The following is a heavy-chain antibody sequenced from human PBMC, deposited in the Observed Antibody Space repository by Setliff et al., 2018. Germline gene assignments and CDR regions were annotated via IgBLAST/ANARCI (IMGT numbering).Heavy chain of an antibody. V-gene: IGHV1-69*05. CDR2: TIPMFGTT. J-gene: IGHJ6*03. D-gene: IGHD3-22*01. Sequence: ASVKVSCKASGATFSSYGISWVRQAPGQGLEWMGGTIPMFGTTEYAQKFQGRLTIITDESTNTAFMQLSSLRSDDTAVYYCVREGVDSRSSTDYRYYMDVWGKGTTVTVAS. CDR1: GATFSSYG. CDR3: VREGVDSRSSTDYRYYMDV.